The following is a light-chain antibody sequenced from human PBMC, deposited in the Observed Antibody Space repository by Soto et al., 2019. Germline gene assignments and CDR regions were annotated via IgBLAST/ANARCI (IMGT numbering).Light chain of an antibody. J-gene: IGKJ4*01. Sequence: DIQLTQSPSFLSASVGDRVTITCRASQGISSYLAWYQQKPGKAPKLLIYAASTLQSGVPSRFSGSGSGTEFTLTISSLQPEEFATYYCQQLNSYPVLTCGGGTKVEIK. CDR1: QGISSY. V-gene: IGKV1-9*01. CDR3: QQLNSYPVLT. CDR2: AAS.